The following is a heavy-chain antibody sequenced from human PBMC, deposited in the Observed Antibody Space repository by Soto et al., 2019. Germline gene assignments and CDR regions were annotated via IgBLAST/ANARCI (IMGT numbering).Heavy chain of an antibody. J-gene: IGHJ4*02. Sequence: PGASLKISCKGSGYSFAGYWITWVRQKPGKGLEWMGRIDPSDSQTYYSPSFRGHVTISVTKSITTVFLQWSSLRASDNAMYYCARQIYDSDTGPNFQYYFDSWGQGTTVTVSS. CDR1: GYSFAGYW. CDR2: IDPSDSQT. V-gene: IGHV5-10-1*01. CDR3: ARQIYDSDTGPNFQYYFDS. D-gene: IGHD3-22*01.